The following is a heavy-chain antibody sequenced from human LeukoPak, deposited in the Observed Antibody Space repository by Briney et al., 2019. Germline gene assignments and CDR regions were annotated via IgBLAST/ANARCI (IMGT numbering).Heavy chain of an antibody. Sequence: GGALRLSCSASVFTFSSYAMHWVRQAPGKGREYVSAISSNGGSTYYADSVKGRFTISRDNSKNTLYLQMSSLRAEDTAVYYCVTSWSSGWYGDYWGQGTLVTVSS. V-gene: IGHV3-64D*06. CDR1: VFTFSSYA. J-gene: IGHJ4*02. CDR3: VTSWSSGWYGDY. CDR2: ISSNGGST. D-gene: IGHD6-19*01.